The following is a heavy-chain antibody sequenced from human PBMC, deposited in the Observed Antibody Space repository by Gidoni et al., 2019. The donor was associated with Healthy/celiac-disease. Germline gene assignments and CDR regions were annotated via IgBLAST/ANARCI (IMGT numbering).Heavy chain of an antibody. D-gene: IGHD1-1*01. J-gene: IGHJ6*02. V-gene: IGHV4-34*01. CDR3: ARGRNAWSYYYYGMDV. Sequence: QVQLQQWGAGLLKPSETLSLTCAVYGGSFSGYYWSWIRQPPGKGLEWIGEINHSGSTNYNPSLKSRVTISVDTSKNQFSLKLSSVTAADTAVYYCARGRNAWSYYYYGMDVWGQGTTVTVSS. CDR1: GGSFSGYY. CDR2: INHSGST.